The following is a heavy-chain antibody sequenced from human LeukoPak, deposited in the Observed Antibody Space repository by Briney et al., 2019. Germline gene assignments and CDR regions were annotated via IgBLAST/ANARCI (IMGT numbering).Heavy chain of an antibody. J-gene: IGHJ4*02. CDR2: INPNSGGT. CDR1: GYTFTAYY. CDR3: ARAHSSSRLFPSEFHY. V-gene: IGHV1-2*02. D-gene: IGHD6-13*01. Sequence: ASVKVSCKASGYTFTAYYLHWVRQAPGQGLEWMGWINPNSGGTNYAQKFQGRVTMTRDTSISTAYMDLSRLRSDDTAVYYCARAHSSSRLFPSEFHYWGQGTLVTVSS.